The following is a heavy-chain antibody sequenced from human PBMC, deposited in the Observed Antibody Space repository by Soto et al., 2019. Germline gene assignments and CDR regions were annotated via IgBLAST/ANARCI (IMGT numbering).Heavy chain of an antibody. D-gene: IGHD4-17*01. V-gene: IGHV4-59*02. J-gene: IGHJ1*01. CDR1: GDSVTSHY. Sequence: PSETLSLTCSFSGDSVTSHYLTWIRQSPEKGLEWIGYMHYTGFSHYNPSLKSRLTISVDRSKNQFTLKLSSVTAADTAVYYCARSRLRTVTTFQHWGQGTLVTVSS. CDR3: ARSRLRTVTTFQH. CDR2: MHYTGFS.